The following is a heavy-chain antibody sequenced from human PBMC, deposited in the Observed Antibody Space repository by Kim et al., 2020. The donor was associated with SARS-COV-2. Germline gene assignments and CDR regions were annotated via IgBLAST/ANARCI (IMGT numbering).Heavy chain of an antibody. V-gene: IGHV3-15*01. CDR3: TTVSVESSGWHNYYYGMDV. J-gene: IGHJ6*02. CDR1: GFTFSNAW. CDR2: IKSKTDGGTT. Sequence: GGSLRLSCAASGFTFSNAWMSWVRQAPGKGLEWVGRIKSKTDGGTTDYAAPVKGRFTISRDDSKNTLYLQMNSLKTEDTAVYYCTTVSVESSGWHNYYYGMDVWGQGTTVTVSS. D-gene: IGHD6-19*01.